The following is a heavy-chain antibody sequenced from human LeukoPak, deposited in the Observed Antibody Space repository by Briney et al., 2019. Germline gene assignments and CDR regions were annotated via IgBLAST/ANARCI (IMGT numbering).Heavy chain of an antibody. CDR2: IYYSGST. J-gene: IGHJ4*02. D-gene: IGHD6-19*01. Sequence: SETLSLTCTISGGSISSYYWSWIRQPPGKGLEWIGYIYYSGSTNYNPSLKSRVTISVDTSKNQFSLKLSSVTAADTAVYYCASGYSSGWYYFDYWGQGTLVTVSS. CDR3: ASGYSSGWYYFDY. V-gene: IGHV4-59*01. CDR1: GGSISSYY.